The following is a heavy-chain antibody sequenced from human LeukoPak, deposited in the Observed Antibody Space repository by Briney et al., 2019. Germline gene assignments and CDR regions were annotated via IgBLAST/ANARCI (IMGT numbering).Heavy chain of an antibody. CDR3: ARLLGAATDPFDY. J-gene: IGHJ4*02. CDR1: GGSISSSTYY. V-gene: IGHV4-39*01. CDR2: IYYSGST. Sequence: SETLSLTCTVSGGSISSSTYYWGWIRQPPGKGLEGIGSIYYSGSTYYNPSLKSRVSISVDTSQNQFSLKVTPVTAADTAVYYCARLLGAATDPFDYWGQGTLVTVSS. D-gene: IGHD2-15*01.